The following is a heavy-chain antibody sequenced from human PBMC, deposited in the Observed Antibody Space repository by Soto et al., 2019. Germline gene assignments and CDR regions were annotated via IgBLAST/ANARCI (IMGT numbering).Heavy chain of an antibody. V-gene: IGHV3-21*01. Sequence: GSLRLSCAASGFTFSSYSMNWVRQAPGKGLEWVSSISSSSTYIYYADSVKGRFTISGDDAKNSLHLQMNSLRAEDTALYYCAVIGVVAATHWFDPWGQGTLVTVSS. CDR1: GFTFSSYS. D-gene: IGHD2-15*01. CDR2: ISSSSTYI. J-gene: IGHJ5*02. CDR3: AVIGVVAATHWFDP.